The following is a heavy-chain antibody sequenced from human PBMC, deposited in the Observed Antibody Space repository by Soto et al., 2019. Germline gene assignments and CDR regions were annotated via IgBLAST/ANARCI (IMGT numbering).Heavy chain of an antibody. CDR1: GFTFSSYG. D-gene: IGHD6-19*01. CDR3: ATSASAVAGMGLPVDAFDI. CDR2: ISYDGSNK. J-gene: IGHJ3*02. V-gene: IGHV3-30*03. Sequence: GGSLRLSCAASGFTFSSYGMHWVRQAPGKGLEWVAVISYDGSNKYYADSVKGRFTISRDNSKNTLYLQMNSLRAEDTAVYYCATSASAVAGMGLPVDAFDIWGQGTMVTVSS.